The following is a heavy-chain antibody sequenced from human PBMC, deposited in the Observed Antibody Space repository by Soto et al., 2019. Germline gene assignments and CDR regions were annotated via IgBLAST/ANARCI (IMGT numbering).Heavy chain of an antibody. Sequence: EVQLVQSGAEVKKPGESLRISCKGSGYSFTSYWISWVRQMPGKGLEWMGRIDPSDSYTNYSPSFQGHVTISADKSISTAYLQWSSLKASDTAMYYCARGGRTDTAMVLQLSYYYYGMDVWGQGTTVTVSS. V-gene: IGHV5-10-1*03. CDR1: GYSFTSYW. D-gene: IGHD5-18*01. CDR3: ARGGRTDTAMVLQLSYYYYGMDV. CDR2: IDPSDSYT. J-gene: IGHJ6*02.